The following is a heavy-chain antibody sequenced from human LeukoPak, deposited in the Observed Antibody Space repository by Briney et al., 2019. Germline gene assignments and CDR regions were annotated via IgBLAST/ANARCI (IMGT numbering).Heavy chain of an antibody. CDR1: GFTFSSYS. D-gene: IGHD1-1*01. CDR3: ARDVNLKQLAD. CDR2: ISSSSSYI. V-gene: IGHV3-21*01. J-gene: IGHJ4*02. Sequence: GGSLRLSCAASGFTFSSYSMNWVRQAPGKGLEWVSSISSSSSYIYYADSVKGRFTISKDNSRNTLYLQMNSLRPEDTAVYYCARDVNLKQLADWGQGTLVTVSS.